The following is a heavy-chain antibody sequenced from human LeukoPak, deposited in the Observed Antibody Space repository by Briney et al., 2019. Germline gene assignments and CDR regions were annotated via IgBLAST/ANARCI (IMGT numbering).Heavy chain of an antibody. J-gene: IGHJ4*02. D-gene: IGHD4-11*01. CDR3: ARYDSNYGGFDY. CDR2: IYSRGST. V-gene: IGHV3-53*01. Sequence: GGXXXXSXXXXGXTVXSNXMSWVRQAPGKGLEXVSIIYSRGSTYYAASVKGRFTISRDNSKNTLYLQMNSLRAEDTAVYYCARYDSNYGGFDYWGQGTLVTVSS. CDR1: GXTVXSNX.